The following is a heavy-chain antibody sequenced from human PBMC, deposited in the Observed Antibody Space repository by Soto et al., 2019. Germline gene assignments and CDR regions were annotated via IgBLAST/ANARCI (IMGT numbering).Heavy chain of an antibody. J-gene: IGHJ3*02. D-gene: IGHD2-15*01. CDR3: ARDVAVVVVAAGAFDI. CDR2: IWYDGSNK. Sequence: GGSLRLSCAASGFTFSSYGMHWVRQAPGKGLEWVAVIWYDGSNKYYADSVKGRFTISRDNSKNTLYLQMNSLRAEETAVYYCARDVAVVVVAAGAFDIWGQGTMVTVSS. CDR1: GFTFSSYG. V-gene: IGHV3-33*01.